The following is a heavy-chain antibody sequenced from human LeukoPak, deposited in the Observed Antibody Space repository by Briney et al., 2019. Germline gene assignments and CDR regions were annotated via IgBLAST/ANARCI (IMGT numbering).Heavy chain of an antibody. Sequence: SETLSLTCTVSGYSISSGYYWGWIRQPPGEGLEWIGTIYHSGSTYYNPSLKSRVTISVDTSKNQFSLKLTSVTAADTAVYYCARVRGYCSSTICYRYYFDYWGQGTLITVSS. CDR2: IYHSGST. V-gene: IGHV4-38-2*02. J-gene: IGHJ4*02. CDR1: GYSISSGYY. D-gene: IGHD2-2*01. CDR3: ARVRGYCSSTICYRYYFDY.